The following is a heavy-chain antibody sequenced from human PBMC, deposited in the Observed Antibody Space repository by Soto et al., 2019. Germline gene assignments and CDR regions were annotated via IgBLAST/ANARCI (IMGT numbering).Heavy chain of an antibody. D-gene: IGHD6-13*01. V-gene: IGHV4-59*08. Sequence: QVQLQESGPGLVKPSETLSLTCTVSGSSISSYYWSWIRQPPGKGLEWIGYIYYSGSTNYNPSLKSRVTISVDTSKNQFSLKLSSVTAADTAVYYCARHLGVAAAGTFDYWGQGTLVTVSS. CDR3: ARHLGVAAAGTFDY. J-gene: IGHJ4*02. CDR1: GSSISSYY. CDR2: IYYSGST.